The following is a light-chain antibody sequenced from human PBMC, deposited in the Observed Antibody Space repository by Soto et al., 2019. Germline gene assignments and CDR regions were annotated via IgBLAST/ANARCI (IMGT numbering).Light chain of an antibody. CDR3: QQYNNWPRT. CDR1: QSVDIN. CDR2: GAS. Sequence: EIVLTQSPAALSVSPGERVSLSCRASQSVDINLAWYQQKPGQAPRLLIYGASTRATDMPGRFSGRGSGTEFTLTISSLQSEDFAVYYCQQYNNWPRTFGQGTKVDIK. J-gene: IGKJ1*01. V-gene: IGKV3-15*01.